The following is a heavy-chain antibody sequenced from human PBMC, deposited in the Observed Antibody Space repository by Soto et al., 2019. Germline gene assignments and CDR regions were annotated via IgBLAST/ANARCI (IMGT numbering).Heavy chain of an antibody. CDR1: GFTFSSYA. CDR3: ASRGSGSYYDY. D-gene: IGHD1-26*01. V-gene: IGHV3-23*01. Sequence: EVQLLESGGGLVQPGGSLRLSCAASGFTFSSYAMSWVRQAPGKGLEWVSVISGSGDSTYYADSVKGRFTISRDNSKNTMSLQMNSLRAGATGVYYCASRGSGSYYDYWGQGTLVTVSS. CDR2: ISGSGDST. J-gene: IGHJ4*02.